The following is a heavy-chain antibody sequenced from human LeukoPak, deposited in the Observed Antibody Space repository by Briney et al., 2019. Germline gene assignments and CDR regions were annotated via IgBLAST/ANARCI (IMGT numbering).Heavy chain of an antibody. V-gene: IGHV4-4*07. J-gene: IGHJ5*02. Sequence: PSETLSLTCTVSGGSISSYYWSWIRQPAGKGLEWIGRIYTSGSTNYNPSLKSRVTMSVDTSKNQFSLKLSSVTAADTAVYYCARDDARCAMVREVLPCWFDPWGQGTLVTVSS. CDR3: ARDDARCAMVREVLPCWFDP. D-gene: IGHD3-10*01. CDR2: IYTSGST. CDR1: GGSISSYY.